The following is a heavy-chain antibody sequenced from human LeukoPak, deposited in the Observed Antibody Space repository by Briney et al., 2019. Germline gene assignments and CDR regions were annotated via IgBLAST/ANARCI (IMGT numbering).Heavy chain of an antibody. D-gene: IGHD5-24*01. CDR1: GGTFSSYA. CDR3: ARGKRGDGYNN. J-gene: IGHJ4*02. V-gene: IGHV1-69*05. Sequence: ASVKVSCKASGGTFSSYAISWVRQAPGQGLEWMGRIIPIFGTANYAQKFQGRVTITTDESTSTAYMELSSLRSEDTAVCYCARGKRGDGYNNWGQGTLVTVSS. CDR2: IIPIFGTA.